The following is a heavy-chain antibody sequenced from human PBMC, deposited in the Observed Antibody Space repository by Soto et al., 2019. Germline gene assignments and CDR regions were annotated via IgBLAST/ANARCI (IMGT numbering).Heavy chain of an antibody. CDR3: ARAEVPAAPYFDC. CDR1: GGTFSSYA. Sequence: QVQLVQSGAEVKKPGSSVKVSCKASGGTFSSYAISWVRQAPGQGLEWMGGIIPIFGTANYAQKFQGRVTITAYESTRPAYVELRSLRSEDTAVYYCARAEVPAAPYFDCWGPGALVTVSS. D-gene: IGHD2-2*01. CDR2: IIPIFGTA. J-gene: IGHJ4*02. V-gene: IGHV1-69*12.